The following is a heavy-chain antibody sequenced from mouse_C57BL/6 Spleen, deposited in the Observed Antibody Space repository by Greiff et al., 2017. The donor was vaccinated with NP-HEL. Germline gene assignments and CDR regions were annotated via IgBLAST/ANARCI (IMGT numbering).Heavy chain of an antibody. J-gene: IGHJ4*01. D-gene: IGHD2-4*01. Sequence: DVQLVESGGGLVKPGGSLKLSCAASGFTFSDYGMHWVRQAPEKGLEWVAYISSGSSTIYYADTVKGRFTISRDNAKNTLFLQMTSLRSEDTAMYYCARGDYETEDYAMDYWGQGTSVTVSS. V-gene: IGHV5-17*01. CDR3: ARGDYETEDYAMDY. CDR1: GFTFSDYG. CDR2: ISSGSSTI.